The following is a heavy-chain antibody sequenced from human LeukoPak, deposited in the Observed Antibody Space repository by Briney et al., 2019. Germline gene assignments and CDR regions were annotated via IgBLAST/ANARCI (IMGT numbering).Heavy chain of an antibody. CDR3: APNRGVGANY. CDR1: GFTFSSSA. D-gene: IGHD1-26*01. V-gene: IGHV3-23*01. Sequence: GGSLRLSCAASGFTFSSSAMSWVRQAPGKGLEWVSAISGSGDNIYYGDSVMGRFTISRDNSKNMLYVQMNSLRAEDTAVYYCAPNRGVGANYWGQGALVTVSS. J-gene: IGHJ4*02. CDR2: ISGSGDNI.